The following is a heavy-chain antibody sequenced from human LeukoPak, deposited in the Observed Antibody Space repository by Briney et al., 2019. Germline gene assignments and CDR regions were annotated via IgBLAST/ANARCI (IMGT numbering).Heavy chain of an antibody. CDR1: GYTLTELS. Sequence: ASVKVSCKVSGYTLTELSMHWVRQAPGKGLEWMGGFDPEDGETIYALKFQGRVTMTEDTSTDTAYMELSSLRSEDTAVYYCATDGWTLFGSGPPRFQHWGQGTLVTVSS. J-gene: IGHJ1*01. CDR2: FDPEDGET. V-gene: IGHV1-24*01. CDR3: ATDGWTLFGSGPPRFQH. D-gene: IGHD3-10*01.